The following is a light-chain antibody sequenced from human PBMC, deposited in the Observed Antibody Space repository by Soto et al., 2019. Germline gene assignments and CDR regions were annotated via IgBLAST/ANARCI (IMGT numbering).Light chain of an antibody. CDR2: DIS. Sequence: EFVLTQSPATLSLSPGERAILSSRASQSVAGSLALYQQKPGQAPRLLIYDISTRAAAIPAMFSGSGSGTDFTLTVSSLEPEDFALYYCQQRSNRMTFGQGTRLEIK. J-gene: IGKJ5*01. V-gene: IGKV3-11*01. CDR3: QQRSNRMT. CDR1: QSVAGS.